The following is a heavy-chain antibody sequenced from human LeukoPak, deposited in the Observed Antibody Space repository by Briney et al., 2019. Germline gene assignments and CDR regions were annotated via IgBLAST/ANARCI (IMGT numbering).Heavy chain of an antibody. Sequence: ASVKVSCKASGYPFSSYDINWVRQAPGQGLEWMGWMNTDSGNIAYAQNFQGRVTITRDTSVTTAYMELTNLRSADTAVYYCARGRSGLSLEGVYYYYMDVWGQGTTVTVSS. CDR3: ARGRSGLSLEGVYYYYMDV. CDR2: MNTDSGNI. CDR1: GYPFSSYD. J-gene: IGHJ6*03. V-gene: IGHV1-8*01. D-gene: IGHD3-3*01.